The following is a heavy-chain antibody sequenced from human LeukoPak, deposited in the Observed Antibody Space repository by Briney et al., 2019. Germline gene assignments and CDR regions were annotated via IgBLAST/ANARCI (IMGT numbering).Heavy chain of an antibody. V-gene: IGHV6-1*01. CDR3: ARGPSYFQH. CDR1: GDSVSNSAT. CDR2: TYYRSKWYK. J-gene: IGHJ1*01. Sequence: SQTLSLTCAISGDSVSNSATWKWIRQSPSRGLEWLGRTYYRSKWYKYYAVSVKGRITINPDTSKNQFSLQLNSVTPEDTAVYYCARGPSYFQHWGQGTLVTVSS.